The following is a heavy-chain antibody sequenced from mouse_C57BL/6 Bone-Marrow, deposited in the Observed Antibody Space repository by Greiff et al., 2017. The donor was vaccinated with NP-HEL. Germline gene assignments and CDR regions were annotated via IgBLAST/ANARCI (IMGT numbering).Heavy chain of an antibody. CDR3: AIRSGYYYCLDD. J-gene: IGHJ4*01. CDR2: IHPSDSDT. D-gene: IGHD2-2*01. V-gene: IGHV1-74*01. Sequence: QVQLQQPGAELVQPGASVKLSCTASGYTFTSYWMHWVRQRPGQGLEWIGRIHPSDSDTNYNQKFKGKATLTVDKSSSTAYMQLSSLTSEDSAVYYCAIRSGYYYCLDDWGKGTSVTVSA. CDR1: GYTFTSYW.